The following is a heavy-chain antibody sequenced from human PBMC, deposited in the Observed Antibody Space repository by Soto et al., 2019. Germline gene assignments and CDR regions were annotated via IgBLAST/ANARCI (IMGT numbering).Heavy chain of an antibody. CDR2: ISYDGSNK. Sequence: QVQLVESGGGVVQPGRSLRLSCAASGFTFSSYAMHWVRQAPGKGLEWVAVISYDGSNKYYADSVKGRFTISRDNSKNTLYLQMNSLRAEDTAVYYCAGGPSSSWYTPQFDPWGQGTLVTVSS. CDR1: GFTFSSYA. V-gene: IGHV3-30-3*01. D-gene: IGHD6-13*01. J-gene: IGHJ5*02. CDR3: AGGPSSSWYTPQFDP.